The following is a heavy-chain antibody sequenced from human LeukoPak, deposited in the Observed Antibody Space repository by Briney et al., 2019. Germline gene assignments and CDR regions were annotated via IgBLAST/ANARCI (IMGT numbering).Heavy chain of an antibody. CDR3: AKSKLATGGYDGSLDY. J-gene: IGHJ4*02. CDR1: GFAFSSYA. D-gene: IGHD5-12*01. Sequence: GGSLRLSCAASGFAFSSYAMSWVRQAPGKGLEWVSGISGSGGSIYYADSVKGRFTISRDDSKNTVYLQMNSRRAEDTAVFYCAKSKLATGGYDGSLDYWGQGTLVTVSS. CDR2: ISGSGGSI. V-gene: IGHV3-23*01.